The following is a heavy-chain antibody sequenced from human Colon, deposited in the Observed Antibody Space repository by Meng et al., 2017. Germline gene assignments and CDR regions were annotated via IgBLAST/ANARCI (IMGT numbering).Heavy chain of an antibody. V-gene: IGHV4-4*02. Sequence: QESGPGLVKLSGLLPLSCAVSGASRRSSNGWSWVRQPPGKGLEWVGEIYHGGDTNYTPSLKSRVTISVDKSKTQFSLKLNSLTAVDTAMYYCARDGEYDDLRGPNDAFDIWGQGTMVTVSS. CDR1: GASRRSSNG. D-gene: IGHD4-17*01. CDR3: ARDGEYDDLRGPNDAFDI. J-gene: IGHJ3*02. CDR2: IYHGGDT.